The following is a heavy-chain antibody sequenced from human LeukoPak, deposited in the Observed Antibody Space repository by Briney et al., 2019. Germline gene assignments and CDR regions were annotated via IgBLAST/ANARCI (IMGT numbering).Heavy chain of an antibody. CDR2: ISGSGGST. CDR1: GFTFSSYA. Sequence: PGGSLRLSCAASGFTFSSYAMSWVRPAPGKGLEWVSAISGSGGSTYYADSVKGRFTIYRDNSKNTLYLQMNSLRAEDTAVYYCAKRGSSGWYHYFDYWGQGTLVTVSS. J-gene: IGHJ4*02. CDR3: AKRGSSGWYHYFDY. D-gene: IGHD6-19*01. V-gene: IGHV3-23*01.